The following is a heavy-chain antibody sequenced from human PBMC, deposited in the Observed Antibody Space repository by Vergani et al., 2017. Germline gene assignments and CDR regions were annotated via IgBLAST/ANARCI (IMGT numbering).Heavy chain of an antibody. D-gene: IGHD3-22*01. V-gene: IGHV3-7*01. J-gene: IGHJ4*02. Sequence: EVLLVESGGDLVQPGGSLRLSCEASGFNFQIYWMGWVRQTAEKGLEWVANIKQDGSEDYYVDSVKGRFTITRDNAKKFIYLQMNSLRADDTAVYYCAGPQGTSAYYYGGFDYWGQGILVTVSS. CDR2: IKQDGSED. CDR3: AGPQGTSAYYYGGFDY. CDR1: GFNFQIYW.